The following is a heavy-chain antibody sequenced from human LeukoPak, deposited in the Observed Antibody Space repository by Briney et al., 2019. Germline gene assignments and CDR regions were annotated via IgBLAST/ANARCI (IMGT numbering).Heavy chain of an antibody. J-gene: IGHJ3*02. CDR3: ARLKMKGTRSAFDI. CDR1: GGSFSGYY. V-gene: IGHV4-34*01. D-gene: IGHD1-1*01. Sequence: SETLSLTCAVYGGSFSGYYWSWIRQPPGKGLEWIGEINHSGSTNYNPSLKSRVTISVDTSKNQFSLKLSSVTAADTAVYYCARLKMKGTRSAFDIWGQGTMVTVSS. CDR2: INHSGST.